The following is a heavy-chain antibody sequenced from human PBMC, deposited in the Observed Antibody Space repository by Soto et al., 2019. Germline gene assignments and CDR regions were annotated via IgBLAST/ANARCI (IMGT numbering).Heavy chain of an antibody. J-gene: IGHJ4*02. CDR3: ARRIRGGGIDY. CDR2: IYYSGST. V-gene: IGHV4-59*08. Sequence: PSETLSLTCTVSGGSISSYYWSWIRQPPGKGLEWIGYIYYSGSTNYNPSLKSRVTISVDTSKNQFSLKLSSVTAADTAVYYCARRIRGGGIDYWGQGTLVTVSP. CDR1: GGSISSYY.